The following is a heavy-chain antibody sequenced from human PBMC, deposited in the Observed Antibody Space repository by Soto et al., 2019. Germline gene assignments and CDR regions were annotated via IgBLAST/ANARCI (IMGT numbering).Heavy chain of an antibody. CDR2: INHSGST. D-gene: IGHD1-26*01. V-gene: IGHV4-34*01. J-gene: IGHJ6*02. CDR1: GGSFSGYY. Sequence: SETLSLTCAVYGGSFSGYYWSWIRQPPGKGLEWIGEINHSGSTNYNPSLKSRVTISVDTSKNQFSLKLSSVTAADTAVYYCARRGGLSGSYYDYGMDVWGQGTTVTVSS. CDR3: ARRGGLSGSYYDYGMDV.